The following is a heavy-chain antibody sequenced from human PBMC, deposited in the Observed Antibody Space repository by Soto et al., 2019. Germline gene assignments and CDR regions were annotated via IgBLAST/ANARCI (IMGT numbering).Heavy chain of an antibody. CDR2: INPNSGGT. D-gene: IGHD3-22*01. CDR3: ASVPRNYYDSSGYAPFDL. Sequence: GASVKVSCKASGYTFTGYYMHWVRQAPGQGLEWMGWINPNSGGTNYAQKFQGRVTMTRDTSISTAYMELSRLRSDDTAVYYCASVPRNYYDSSGYAPFDLWGRGTLVT. CDR1: GYTFTGYY. V-gene: IGHV1-2*02. J-gene: IGHJ2*01.